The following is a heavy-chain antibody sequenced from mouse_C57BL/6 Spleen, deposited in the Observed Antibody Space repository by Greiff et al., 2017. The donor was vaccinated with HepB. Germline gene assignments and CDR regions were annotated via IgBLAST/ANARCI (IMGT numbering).Heavy chain of an antibody. CDR3: AREAYYSNYDWYFDV. CDR1: GFSLTSYA. J-gene: IGHJ1*03. CDR2: IWTGGGT. Sequence: VMLVESGPGLVAPSQSLSITCTVSGFSLTSYAISWVRQPPGKGLEWLGVIWTGGGTNYNSALKSRLSISKDNSKSQVFLKMNSLQTDDTARYYCAREAYYSNYDWYFDVWGTGTTVTVSS. D-gene: IGHD2-5*01. V-gene: IGHV2-9-1*01.